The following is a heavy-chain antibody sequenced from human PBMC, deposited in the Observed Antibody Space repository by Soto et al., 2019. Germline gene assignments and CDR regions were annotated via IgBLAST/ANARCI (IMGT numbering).Heavy chain of an antibody. CDR3: AKDLIIPAPSDYYYGMDV. J-gene: IGHJ6*02. CDR1: GFTFSSYG. Sequence: QSGGSLRLSCAASGFTFSSYGMHWVRQAPGKGLEWVAVISYDGSNRYYADSVKGRFTISRDNSKITLYLQMNSLRAEDTAVYYCAKDLIIPAPSDYYYGMDVWGQGTTVTVSS. D-gene: IGHD2-2*01. V-gene: IGHV3-30*18. CDR2: ISYDGSNR.